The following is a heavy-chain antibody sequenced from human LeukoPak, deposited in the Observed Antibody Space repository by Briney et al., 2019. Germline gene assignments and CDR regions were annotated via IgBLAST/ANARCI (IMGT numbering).Heavy chain of an antibody. CDR1: GGSISDNDYS. CDR3: ARRYYFVSGSYYPFDF. D-gene: IGHD3-10*01. Sequence: KPSETLSLTCNVSGGSISDNDYSWDWIRQPPGKGLEWMGRTHYSGTTYSNPSLKSRISISVDTSKSQFSLKLRSVTAADTAVYYCARRYYFVSGSYYPFDFWGQGTLVTVSS. J-gene: IGHJ4*02. V-gene: IGHV4-39*01. CDR2: THYSGTT.